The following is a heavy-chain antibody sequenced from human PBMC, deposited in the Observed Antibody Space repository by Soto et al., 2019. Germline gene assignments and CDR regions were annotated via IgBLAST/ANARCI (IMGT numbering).Heavy chain of an antibody. CDR2: IYTSGST. Sequence: QVQLQESGPGLVKPSETLSLTCTVSGGSISSYYWSWIRQPAGKGLEWIGRIYTSGSTNYNPSLKSRVTMSVGTSKNQVCLTLCSVTAADTVVYYCARGPRYSSGWRNDYCGQGTLVTVSS. CDR1: GGSISSYY. D-gene: IGHD6-19*01. V-gene: IGHV4-4*07. CDR3: ARGPRYSSGWRNDY. J-gene: IGHJ4*02.